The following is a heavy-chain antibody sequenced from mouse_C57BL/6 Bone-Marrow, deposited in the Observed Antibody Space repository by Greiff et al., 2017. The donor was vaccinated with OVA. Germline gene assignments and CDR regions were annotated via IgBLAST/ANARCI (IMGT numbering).Heavy chain of an antibody. CDR3: TRQLRLLYYAMDY. CDR2: IRLKSDNYAS. Sequence: EVKLMESGGGLVQPGGSMKLSCVASGFTFSNYCMNWVRQSPEQGLEWVAQIRLKSDNYASHYAVSGKGRFTISRDDSKSSVYLQMNNLRAEDTGIYYCTRQLRLLYYAMDYGGQGTSVTVTS. V-gene: IGHV6-3*01. CDR1: GFTFSNYC. J-gene: IGHJ4*01. D-gene: IGHD3-2*02.